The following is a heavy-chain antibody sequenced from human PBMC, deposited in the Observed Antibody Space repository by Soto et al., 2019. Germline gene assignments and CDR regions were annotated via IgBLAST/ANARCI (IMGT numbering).Heavy chain of an antibody. V-gene: IGHV3-15*07. J-gene: IGHJ4*02. CDR2: IKSKTDGGPT. CDR3: TTCWHTTNGVCIAFDY. D-gene: IGHD2-8*01. CDR1: GFTFSNAW. Sequence: GGSLRLSCAASGFTFSNAWMNWVRQAPGKGLEWVGRIKSKTDGGPTDYAAPVKGRFTISRDDSKNTLYLQMNSLKTEDTAVYYCTTCWHTTNGVCIAFDYWGQGTLVTVSS.